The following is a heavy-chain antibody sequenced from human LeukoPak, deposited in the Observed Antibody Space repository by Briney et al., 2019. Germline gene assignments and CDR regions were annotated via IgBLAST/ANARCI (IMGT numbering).Heavy chain of an antibody. CDR2: ISSSSSII. CDR3: ARARTAQYNWFDP. CDR1: AFTFSSYS. J-gene: IGHJ5*02. V-gene: IGHV3-48*01. Sequence: GGSLRLSCASSAFTFSSYSMNWVRQAPGKGLEWVSYISSSSSIIYYADSVKGRFTISRDNAKNSLYLQINSLRAEDTAVYYCARARTAQYNWFDPWGQGTLVTVSS. D-gene: IGHD4-17*01.